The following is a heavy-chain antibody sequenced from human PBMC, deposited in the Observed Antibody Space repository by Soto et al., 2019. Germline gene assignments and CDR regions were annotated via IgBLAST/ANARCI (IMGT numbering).Heavy chain of an antibody. V-gene: IGHV4-39*01. J-gene: IGHJ6*03. CDR1: GGSISSSSYY. CDR3: ASRTYCSGGSCYYLETNYYYYMDV. Sequence: SETLSLTCTVSGGSISSSSYYWGWIRQPPGKGLEWIGSIYYSGSTYYNPSLKSRVTISVDTSKNQFSLKLSSVTAADTAVYYCASRTYCSGGSCYYLETNYYYYMDVWGKGTTVTVSS. D-gene: IGHD2-15*01. CDR2: IYYSGST.